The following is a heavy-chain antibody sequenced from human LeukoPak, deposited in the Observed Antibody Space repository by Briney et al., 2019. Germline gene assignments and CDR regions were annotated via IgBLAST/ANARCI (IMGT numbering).Heavy chain of an antibody. Sequence: PGGSLRLSCAASGFTFSSYSMNWFRQAQGKGLEWFSSISSSSSYIYYADSVKGRFTISRDNAKNSLYLQMNSLRAEDTAVHYCARDSKGIAAAGTTKIFDYWGQGTLVTVSS. CDR2: ISSSSSYI. V-gene: IGHV3-21*01. J-gene: IGHJ4*02. CDR1: GFTFSSYS. D-gene: IGHD6-13*01. CDR3: ARDSKGIAAAGTTKIFDY.